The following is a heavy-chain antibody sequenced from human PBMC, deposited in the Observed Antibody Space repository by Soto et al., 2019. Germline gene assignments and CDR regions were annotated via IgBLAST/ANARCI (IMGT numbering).Heavy chain of an antibody. Sequence: SATLALTCTVSGGSIANNNYFWGFVRQPPGKGLEWIGSAAYSGGTYKNPSLKSRVTVSVDTSKNQFSLKLTSVTAADTAVYYCAKVVVGATSHSDFDSWGQGTLVTVSS. D-gene: IGHD2-15*01. J-gene: IGHJ4*02. CDR3: AKVVVGATSHSDFDS. CDR2: AAYSGGT. V-gene: IGHV4-39*01. CDR1: GGSIANNNYF.